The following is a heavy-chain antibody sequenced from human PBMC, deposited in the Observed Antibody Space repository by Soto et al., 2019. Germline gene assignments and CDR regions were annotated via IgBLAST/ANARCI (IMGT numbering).Heavy chain of an antibody. Sequence: NPSETLSLTCTVSGGSISSSSYYWGWIRQPPGKGLEWIGSIYYSGSTYYNPSLKSRVTISVDTSKNQFSLKLSSVTAADTAVYYCVSFGSGSYRPPLDYWGQGTLVTVSS. J-gene: IGHJ4*02. CDR2: IYYSGST. D-gene: IGHD3-10*01. CDR3: VSFGSGSYRPPLDY. V-gene: IGHV4-39*01. CDR1: GGSISSSSYY.